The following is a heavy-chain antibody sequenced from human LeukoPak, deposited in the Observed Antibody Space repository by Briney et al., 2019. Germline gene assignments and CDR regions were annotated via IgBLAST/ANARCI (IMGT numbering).Heavy chain of an antibody. CDR3: AKDPSSGWYGFMYNWFDP. D-gene: IGHD6-19*01. Sequence: PGGSLRLSCAASGFTFSNAWMSWVRQAPGKGLEWVSAISGSGGSTYYADSVKGRFTISRDNSKNTLYLQMNSLRAEDTAVYYCAKDPSSGWYGFMYNWFDPWGQGTLVTVSS. V-gene: IGHV3-23*01. CDR1: GFTFSNAW. CDR2: ISGSGGST. J-gene: IGHJ5*02.